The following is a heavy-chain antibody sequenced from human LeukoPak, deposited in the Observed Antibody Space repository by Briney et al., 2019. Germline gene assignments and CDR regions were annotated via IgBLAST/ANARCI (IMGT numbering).Heavy chain of an antibody. V-gene: IGHV1-2*04. Sequence: ASVKVSCKASGYTFSGHYLHWVRQAPGQGLEWMGRINPNTGVTQYTENFQGWVTMTRDTSISTAYMELSRLRSDDTAVYYCARDLSYRGPGPHYGMDVWGQGTTVTVSS. CDR3: ARDLSYRGPGPHYGMDV. CDR2: INPNTGVT. D-gene: IGHD5-12*01. CDR1: GYTFSGHY. J-gene: IGHJ6*02.